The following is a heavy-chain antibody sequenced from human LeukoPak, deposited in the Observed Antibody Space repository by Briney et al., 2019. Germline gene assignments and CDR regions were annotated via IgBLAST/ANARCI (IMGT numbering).Heavy chain of an antibody. CDR2: INHSGST. V-gene: IGHV4-39*07. J-gene: IGHJ6*02. CDR1: GGSISSGGYY. D-gene: IGHD2-2*01. Sequence: PSETLSLTCTVSGGSISSGGYYWSWIRQPPGKGLEWIGEINHSGSTNYNPSLKSRVTISVDTSKNQFSLKLSSVTAADTAVYYCARGPSQMGYCSSTSCPGRGYYYYYYGMDVWGQGTTVTVSS. CDR3: ARGPSQMGYCSSTSCPGRGYYYYYYGMDV.